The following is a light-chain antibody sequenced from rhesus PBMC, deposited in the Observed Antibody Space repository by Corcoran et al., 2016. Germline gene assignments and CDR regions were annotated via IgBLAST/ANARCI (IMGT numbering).Light chain of an antibody. CDR1: SGDIGCYDR. J-gene: IGLJ1*01. CDR3: SSYSTTDTFV. CDR2: EVT. Sequence: QAAPTQSPSVSGSPGQSVPISCTGTSGDIGCYDRVSWYQQHPGKSPKLMIYEVTKRPSGVSGRFSGSRSDNTASLTISGLQAEDEADYFCSSYSTTDTFVFGSGTRLTVL. V-gene: IGLV2-13*03.